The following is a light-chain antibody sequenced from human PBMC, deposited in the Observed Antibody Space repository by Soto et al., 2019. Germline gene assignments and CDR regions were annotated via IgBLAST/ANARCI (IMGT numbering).Light chain of an antibody. V-gene: IGLV2-14*03. Sequence: QSVLTQPASVSGSPGQSITISCTRTSSDIGGYNFVSWYQQHPGKAPKLMIYVVTDRPSGVSSRFSGSKSGNTASLTISGLQAEDEADYYCSSYTRSNTRVFGGGTKLTVL. CDR2: VVT. CDR1: SSDIGGYNF. CDR3: SSYTRSNTRV. J-gene: IGLJ3*02.